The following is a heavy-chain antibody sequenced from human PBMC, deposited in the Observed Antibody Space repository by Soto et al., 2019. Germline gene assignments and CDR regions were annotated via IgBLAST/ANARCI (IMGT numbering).Heavy chain of an antibody. D-gene: IGHD2-21*02. CDR3: AKPGPRCGGDCYVRPYGMDV. Sequence: EVQLLESGGGLVQPGGSLRLSCAASGFTFSSYAMSWVHQAPGKGLEWVSAISGSGGSTYYADSVKGRFTISRDNSKNTLYLQMNSLRAEDTAVYYCAKPGPRCGGDCYVRPYGMDVWGQGTTVTVSS. J-gene: IGHJ6*02. CDR2: ISGSGGST. V-gene: IGHV3-23*01. CDR1: GFTFSSYA.